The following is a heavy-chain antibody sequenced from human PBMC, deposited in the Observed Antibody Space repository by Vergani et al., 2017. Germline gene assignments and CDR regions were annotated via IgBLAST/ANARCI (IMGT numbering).Heavy chain of an antibody. CDR2: ITYNGGRT. D-gene: IGHD5-24*01. CDR3: ARDPETELEMPIDY. Sequence: EVQLVESGGGLIHPGGSLRLSCEGSGFSFSGYWMHWVRQSPEKGLVWVSTITYNGGRTYYADSVTGRFTISRDNSKNTLFLQLKTLRAEDTAVYYCARDPETELEMPIDYWGQGTLVTVSS. J-gene: IGHJ4*02. V-gene: IGHV3-74*01. CDR1: GFSFSGYW.